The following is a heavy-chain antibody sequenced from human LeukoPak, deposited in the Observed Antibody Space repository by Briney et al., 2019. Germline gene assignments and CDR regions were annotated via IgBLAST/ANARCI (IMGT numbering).Heavy chain of an antibody. CDR2: ISGSGGST. V-gene: IGHV3-23*01. CDR1: GFTFSIYA. Sequence: GGSLRLSCAASGFTFSIYAMSWVRQAPGKGLEWVSGISGSGGSTYYADSVKGRFTISRDNSKNTLYLQMNSLRAEETAVYYCVKDYTYDYGSGSFLDYWGQGTLVTVSS. D-gene: IGHD3-10*01. CDR3: VKDYTYDYGSGSFLDY. J-gene: IGHJ4*02.